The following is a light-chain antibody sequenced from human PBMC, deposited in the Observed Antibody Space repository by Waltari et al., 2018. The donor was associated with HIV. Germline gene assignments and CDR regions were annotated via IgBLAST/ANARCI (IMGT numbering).Light chain of an antibody. CDR3: YSRDSSGNSWV. J-gene: IGLJ3*02. CDR2: EDS. V-gene: IGLV3-10*01. Sequence: SYELTQPPSVSVSPGQTARITCSGDALPKRYSYWYQQKSGPAPVLVLYEDSKRPSGIPEGFSGSSSGTMATLTISGAQVEDEADYYCYSRDSSGNSWVFGGGTKLTVL. CDR1: ALPKRY.